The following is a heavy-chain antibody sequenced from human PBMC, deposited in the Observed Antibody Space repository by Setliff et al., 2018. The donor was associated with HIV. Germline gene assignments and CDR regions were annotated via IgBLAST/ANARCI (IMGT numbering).Heavy chain of an antibody. J-gene: IGHJ6*02. CDR3: AKDDYGDYGSSYYFGMDV. CDR2: IIPILGIA. V-gene: IGHV1-69*10. CDR1: GGTFSSYA. Sequence: GASVKVSCKASGGTFSSYAISWVRQAPGQGLEWMGGIIPILGIANYAQKFQGRVTITADESTSTAYMELSSLRSEDTAVYYCAKDDYGDYGSSYYFGMDVWGQGTTVTVSS. D-gene: IGHD4-17*01.